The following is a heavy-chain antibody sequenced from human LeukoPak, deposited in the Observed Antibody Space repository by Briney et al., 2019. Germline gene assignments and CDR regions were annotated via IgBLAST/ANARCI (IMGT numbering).Heavy chain of an antibody. CDR2: IRYDGSNK. CDR1: GFTFSSYG. CDR3: AKDIFPYYYGSGTFCDY. D-gene: IGHD3-10*01. Sequence: GGSLRLSCAASGFTFSSYGMHWVRRAPGKGLEWVAFIRYDGSNKYYADSVKGRFTISRDNSKNTLYLQMNSLRAEDMALYYCAKDIFPYYYGSGTFCDYWGQGTLVTVSS. J-gene: IGHJ4*02. V-gene: IGHV3-30*02.